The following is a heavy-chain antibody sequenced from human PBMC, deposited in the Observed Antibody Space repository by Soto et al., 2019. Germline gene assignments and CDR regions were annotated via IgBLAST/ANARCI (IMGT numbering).Heavy chain of an antibody. CDR2: ISAYNGNT. CDR1: GYTFTSYG. D-gene: IGHD3-9*01. V-gene: IGHV1-18*01. Sequence: ASVKVSCKASGYTFTSYGISWVRQAPGQGLEWMGWISAYNGNTNYAQKLQGRVTMTTDTSASTAYMELSSLRSEDTALYYCARGLRYYDFLTGNYGWYDPWGQGTLVTVSS. J-gene: IGHJ5*02. CDR3: ARGLRYYDFLTGNYGWYDP.